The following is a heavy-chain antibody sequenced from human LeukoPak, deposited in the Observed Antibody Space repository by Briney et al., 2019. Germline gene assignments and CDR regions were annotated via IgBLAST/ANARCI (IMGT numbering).Heavy chain of an antibody. CDR2: IKSKTDGGTT. D-gene: IGHD3-22*01. V-gene: IGHV3-15*01. Sequence: PGGSLRLSCAASGFTFSNAWMSWVRQAPGKGLEWVGRIKSKTDGGTTDYAAPVKGRFTISRDDSKNTLYLQMNSLRTEDTAVYSCTTVSLSGYGGIDYWGQGTLVTVSS. J-gene: IGHJ4*02. CDR1: GFTFSNAW. CDR3: TTVSLSGYGGIDY.